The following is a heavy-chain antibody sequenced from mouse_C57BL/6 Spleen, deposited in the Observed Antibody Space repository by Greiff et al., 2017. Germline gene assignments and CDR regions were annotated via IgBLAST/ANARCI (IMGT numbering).Heavy chain of an antibody. CDR2: IDPSDSYT. D-gene: IGHD2-5*01. J-gene: IGHJ4*01. Sequence: QVQLQQPGAELVMPGASVKLSCKASGYTFTSYWMHWVKQRPGQGLEWIGEIDPSDSYTNYTQKFKGKSTLTVDKSSSTAYMQLSSLTSEDSAVYYCARPSYSKGYAMDYWGQGTSVTVSS. CDR3: ARPSYSKGYAMDY. CDR1: GYTFTSYW. V-gene: IGHV1-69*01.